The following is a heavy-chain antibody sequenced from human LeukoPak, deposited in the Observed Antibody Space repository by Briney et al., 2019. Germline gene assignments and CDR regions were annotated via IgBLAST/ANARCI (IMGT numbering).Heavy chain of an antibody. CDR2: ISAYNGNT. J-gene: IGHJ4*02. CDR1: GYTFTSYG. Sequence: ASVKVSCKASGYTFTSYGISWVRQAPGQGLEWMGWISAYNGNTNYAQKLQGRVTMTTDTSTSTAYMELRSLGSDDTAVYYCARGMGSYYYDSSGYYFDYWGQGTLVTVSS. V-gene: IGHV1-18*01. CDR3: ARGMGSYYYDSSGYYFDY. D-gene: IGHD3-22*01.